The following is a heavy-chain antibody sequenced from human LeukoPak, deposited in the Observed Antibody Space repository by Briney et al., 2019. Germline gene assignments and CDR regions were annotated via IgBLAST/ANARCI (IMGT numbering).Heavy chain of an antibody. Sequence: GGSLRLSCSASGFTFSSYAMSWVRQAPGKGLEWVSSISSSSSYIYYADSVKGRFTISRDNAKNSLYLQMNSLRAEDTAVYYCARDHLVAPWGQGTLVTVSS. V-gene: IGHV3-21*01. D-gene: IGHD2-15*01. CDR2: ISSSSSYI. CDR1: GFTFSSYA. J-gene: IGHJ5*02. CDR3: ARDHLVAP.